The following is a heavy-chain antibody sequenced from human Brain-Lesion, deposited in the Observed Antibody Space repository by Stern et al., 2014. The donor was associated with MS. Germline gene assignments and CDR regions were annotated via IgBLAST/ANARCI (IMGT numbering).Heavy chain of an antibody. J-gene: IGHJ6*02. Sequence: QVQLVQSEAEVKKPGASVKVSCKASGYTFTGYYMYWVRQAPGQGLEWMGWINPNSGGTHYAQKFQGRVTMTRDTSITTAYMELSRLRSDDTAVYYCARGYYGSGRPQKGMDVWGQGTTVTVSS. V-gene: IGHV1-2*02. CDR1: GYTFTGYY. CDR2: INPNSGGT. CDR3: ARGYYGSGRPQKGMDV. D-gene: IGHD3-10*01.